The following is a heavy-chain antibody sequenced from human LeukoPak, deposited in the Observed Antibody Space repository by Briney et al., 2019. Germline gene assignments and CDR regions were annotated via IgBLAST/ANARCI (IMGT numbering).Heavy chain of an antibody. Sequence: GGSLRLSCAASGFTFSSYSMNWVRQAPGKGLEWVSSISSSSSYIYYADSVKGRFTISRDNAKNSLYLQMNSLRAEDTAVYYCARDREAYYDFWSGYWVQQNWFDPWGQGTLVTVSS. D-gene: IGHD3-3*01. V-gene: IGHV3-21*01. CDR3: ARDREAYYDFWSGYWVQQNWFDP. CDR1: GFTFSSYS. J-gene: IGHJ5*02. CDR2: ISSSSSYI.